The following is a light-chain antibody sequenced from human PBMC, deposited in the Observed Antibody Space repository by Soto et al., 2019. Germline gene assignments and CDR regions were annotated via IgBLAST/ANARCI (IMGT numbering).Light chain of an antibody. CDR3: QQYERSPPT. Sequence: EIVLTQSPGTLSLSPGKRALLSCRASQTLRNNYLAWYQQKPGQAPRLLMYGVSSRATGIPDRVSGSGSGTDFTLTINSLEPEDFAVYYCQQYERSPPTFAQGTKVDI. CDR2: GVS. J-gene: IGKJ1*01. CDR1: QTLRNNY. V-gene: IGKV3-20*01.